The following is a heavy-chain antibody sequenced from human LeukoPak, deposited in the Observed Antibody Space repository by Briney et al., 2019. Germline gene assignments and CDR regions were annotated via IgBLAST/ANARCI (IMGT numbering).Heavy chain of an antibody. J-gene: IGHJ4*02. CDR2: IFPSGGEI. CDR3: ATFRQVLLPFES. D-gene: IGHD2-8*02. V-gene: IGHV3-23*01. Sequence: GGSLRLSCAASGFTFSTFAMIWVRQPPGKGLEWVSSIFPSGGEIHYADSVRGRFTISRDNSKSTLSLQMNSLRAEDTAIYYCATFRQVLLPFESWGQGTLVTVSS. CDR1: GFTFSTFA.